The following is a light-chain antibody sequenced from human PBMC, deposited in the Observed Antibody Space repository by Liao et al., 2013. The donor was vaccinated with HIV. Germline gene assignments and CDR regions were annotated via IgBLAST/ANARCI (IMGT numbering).Light chain of an antibody. Sequence: SYELTQPPSVSVAPGKTARITCGGNNIVSKSVHWYQQRPGQAPVLVIYYDSDRPSGIPERFSGSNSGNTATLTITGTQAIDEADYYCQAGDSGTSYVFGTGTKVTVL. V-gene: IGLV3-21*01. CDR1: NIVSKS. J-gene: IGLJ1*01. CDR3: QAGDSGTSYV. CDR2: YDS.